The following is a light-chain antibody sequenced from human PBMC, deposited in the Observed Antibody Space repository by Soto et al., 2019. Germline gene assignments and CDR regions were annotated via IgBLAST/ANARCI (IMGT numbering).Light chain of an antibody. J-gene: IGKJ2*01. CDR3: QQYATSPST. CDR1: QSVRSGY. Sequence: DIVLEQSPGPLSLSPGESATLSCRASQSVRSGYLAWYQQKPGQAPRLLIYGASSRASGIRDSFSGSGSGTDFTLTISRLEPEDFAVYYCQQYATSPSTFGQGTKLEIK. CDR2: GAS. V-gene: IGKV3-20*01.